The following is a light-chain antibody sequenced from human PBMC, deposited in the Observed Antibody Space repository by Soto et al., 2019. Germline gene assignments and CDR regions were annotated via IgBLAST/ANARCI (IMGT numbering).Light chain of an antibody. Sequence: QSALTQPRSVSGSPGQSVTISCTGTSSDVGGYNYVSWYQQHPGKAPKLMIYDVRKRPSGVPDRFSGSKSGNTASLTISGLHAEDEADYYCCSYAGSSYVFGTGTKVTVL. CDR3: CSYAGSSYV. CDR2: DVR. CDR1: SSDVGGYNY. J-gene: IGLJ1*01. V-gene: IGLV2-11*01.